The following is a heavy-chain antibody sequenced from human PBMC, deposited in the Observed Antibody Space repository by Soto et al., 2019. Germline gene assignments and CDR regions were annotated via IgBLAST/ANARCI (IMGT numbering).Heavy chain of an antibody. D-gene: IGHD3-10*01. J-gene: IGHJ3*02. V-gene: IGHV1-18*01. CDR1: GYTFTSHG. CDR3: ARDAGVTIYTRDTFDM. Sequence: QVQLVQSGAEVKKPGASVTVSCKASGYTFTSHGISWVRQAPGQGLEWMGWISTYNGNTNYAQKLQGRVTMTTDTSTTTAYMELMSLRSDDTAVYYCARDAGVTIYTRDTFDMWGQGTVVTVSS. CDR2: ISTYNGNT.